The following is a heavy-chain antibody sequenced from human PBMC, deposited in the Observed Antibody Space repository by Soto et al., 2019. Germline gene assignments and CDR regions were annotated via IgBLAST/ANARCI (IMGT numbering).Heavy chain of an antibody. D-gene: IGHD2-8*01. CDR3: ARSTGDCTNGVCINCFDP. J-gene: IGHJ5*02. V-gene: IGHV4-59*01. Sequence: PSETLSLTCTVSGGSISSYYWSWIRQPPGKGLEWIGYIYYSGSTNSNPSLKSRVTISVDTSKNQFSLKLSSVTAADTAVYYCARSTGDCTNGVCINCFDPWGQGTLVTVSS. CDR2: IYYSGST. CDR1: GGSISSYY.